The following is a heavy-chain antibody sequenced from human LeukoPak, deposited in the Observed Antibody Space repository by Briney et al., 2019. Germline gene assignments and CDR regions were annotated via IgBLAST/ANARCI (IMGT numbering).Heavy chain of an antibody. CDR2: IYYSGST. V-gene: IGHV4-61*01. Sequence: SETLSLTCTVSGGSVSSSSYYWGWIRQPPGKGLEWIGYIYYSGSTNYNPSLKSRVTISVDTSKNQFSLKLSSVTAADTAVYYCARELTIFGVVPDAFDVWGQGTMVTVSS. CDR1: GGSVSSSSYY. D-gene: IGHD3-3*01. J-gene: IGHJ3*01. CDR3: ARELTIFGVVPDAFDV.